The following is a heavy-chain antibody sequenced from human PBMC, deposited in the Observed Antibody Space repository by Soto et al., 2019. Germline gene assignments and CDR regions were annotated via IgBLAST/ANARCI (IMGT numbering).Heavy chain of an antibody. CDR2: TYPGDSDT. D-gene: IGHD3-22*01. CDR3: ARHLRYDSSGYDPPPIDY. V-gene: IGHV5-51*01. CDR1: GYSFTSYW. Sequence: GESLKISCKGSGYSFTSYWIGWVRQMPGKGLERMGITYPGDSDTRYSPSFQGQVTISADKSISTAYLQWSSLKASDTAMYYCARHLRYDSSGYDPPPIDYWGQGTLVTVSS. J-gene: IGHJ4*02.